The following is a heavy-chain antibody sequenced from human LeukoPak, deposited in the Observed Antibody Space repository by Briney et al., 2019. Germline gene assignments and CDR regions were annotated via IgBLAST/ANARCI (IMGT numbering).Heavy chain of an antibody. D-gene: IGHD5-24*01. V-gene: IGHV5-51*01. CDR1: GYSFTSYW. J-gene: IGHJ3*02. CDR3: ARHMGGWLQRDAFDI. Sequence: GESLKISCKGSGYSFTSYWIGWVRQMPGKGLEWMGIIYPGDSDTRYSPSFQGQVTISADKSISTAYLQWSSLKASDTAMYYCARHMGGWLQRDAFDIWGQGTMVTVSS. CDR2: IYPGDSDT.